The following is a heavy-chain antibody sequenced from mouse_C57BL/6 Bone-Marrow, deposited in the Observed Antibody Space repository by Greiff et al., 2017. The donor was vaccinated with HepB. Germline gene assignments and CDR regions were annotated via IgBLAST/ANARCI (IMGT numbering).Heavy chain of an antibody. J-gene: IGHJ1*03. CDR3: ARDGYYWYFDV. V-gene: IGHV5-16*01. CDR1: GFTFSDYY. Sequence: DVHLVESEGGLVQPGSSMKLSCTASGFTFSDYYMAWVRQVPEKGLEWVANINYDGSSTYYLDSLKSRFIISRDNAKNILYLQMSSLKSEDTATYYCARDGYYWYFDVWGTGTTVTVSS. D-gene: IGHD2-2*01. CDR2: INYDGSST.